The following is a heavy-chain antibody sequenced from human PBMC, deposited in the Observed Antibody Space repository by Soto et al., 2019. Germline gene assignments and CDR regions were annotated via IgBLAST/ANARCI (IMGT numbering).Heavy chain of an antibody. CDR1: GYSFTTYW. Sequence: PWESLKISCKGSGYSFTTYWIGWVRHMPGKGLEWMGIIYPGDSDTRYSPSFQGQGTISADKSISTAYLQLSSLKASDTAMYYCARLRLITMLVPLRGSFDLWGRGTPVTVSS. V-gene: IGHV5-51*01. D-gene: IGHD3-22*01. CDR2: IYPGDSDT. CDR3: ARLRLITMLVPLRGSFDL. J-gene: IGHJ2*01.